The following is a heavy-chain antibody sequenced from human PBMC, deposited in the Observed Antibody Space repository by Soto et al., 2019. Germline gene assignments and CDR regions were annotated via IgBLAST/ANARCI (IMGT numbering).Heavy chain of an antibody. CDR2: INDIGRT. V-gene: IGHV4-34*01. CDR1: DDSFTDYF. D-gene: IGHD3-9*01. CDR3: ARALFTCTDGGRYVFDV. J-gene: IGHJ3*01. Sequence: SETLSHTCVVYDDSFTDYFCTWIRLSPGKRLEWIGEINDIGRTNYNPSLKSRVSISVDTSKNQVSLKLNSVTAADTAVYYCARALFTCTDGGRYVFDVWGQGSEVTVSS.